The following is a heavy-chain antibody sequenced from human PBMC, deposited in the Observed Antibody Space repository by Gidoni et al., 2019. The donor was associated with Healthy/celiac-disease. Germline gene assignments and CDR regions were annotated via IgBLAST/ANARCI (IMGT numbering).Heavy chain of an antibody. CDR3: AIVAVTTYYYGMDV. J-gene: IGHJ6*02. Sequence: VQSGAEVKKPGSSVKVSCKASGGTFSSYAISWVRQAPGQGLEWMGGIIPLFGTANYEQKFQGRVTITADESTSTGYMELSSLRSEETAVYYCAIVAVTTYYYGMDVWVQCTTVTVSS. CDR2: IIPLFGTA. D-gene: IGHD4-4*01. CDR1: GGTFSSYA. V-gene: IGHV1-69*01.